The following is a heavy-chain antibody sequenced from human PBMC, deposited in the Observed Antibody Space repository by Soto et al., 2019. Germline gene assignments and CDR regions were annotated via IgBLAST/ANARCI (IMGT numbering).Heavy chain of an antibody. CDR2: IHDSGST. V-gene: IGHV4-59*01. CDR1: GASISTYY. D-gene: IGHD3-10*01. J-gene: IGHJ5*02. CDR3: ARESAGSGKNNWFDP. Sequence: QVQLQESGPGLVKPSETLSLTCTVSGASISTYYWSWVRQPPGKGLEWIGYIHDSGSTYYNPSLKSRVTMSLDTSRNQLSLQLKSVTAADTAVYHCARESAGSGKNNWFDPWGQGTLVTVSS.